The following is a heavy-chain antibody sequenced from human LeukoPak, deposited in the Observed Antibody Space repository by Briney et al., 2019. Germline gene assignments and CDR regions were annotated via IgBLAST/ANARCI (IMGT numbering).Heavy chain of an antibody. D-gene: IGHD6-19*01. V-gene: IGHV3-21*01. Sequence: PGGSLRLSCAASGFTFSSYSMNWVRQAPGKGLEWVSSISSSSSYIYYADSVKGRFAISRDNAKNSLYLQMNSLRAEDTAVYYCARDGPYSSGWYDYWGQGTLVTVSS. J-gene: IGHJ4*02. CDR2: ISSSSSYI. CDR1: GFTFSSYS. CDR3: ARDGPYSSGWYDY.